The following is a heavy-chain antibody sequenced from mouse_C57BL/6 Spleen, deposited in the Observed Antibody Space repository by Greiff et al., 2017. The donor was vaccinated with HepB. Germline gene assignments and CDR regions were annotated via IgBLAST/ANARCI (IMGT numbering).Heavy chain of an antibody. D-gene: IGHD1-3*01. CDR1: GFTFSDYG. CDR2: ISNLAYSI. Sequence: EVKLMESGGGLVQPGGSLKLSCAASGFTFSDYGMAWVRQAPRKGPEWVAFISNLAYSIYYADTVTGRFTISRENAKNTLYLEMSSLRSEDTAMYYCARERSKGAMDYWGQGTSVTVSS. V-gene: IGHV5-15*01. CDR3: ARERSKGAMDY. J-gene: IGHJ4*01.